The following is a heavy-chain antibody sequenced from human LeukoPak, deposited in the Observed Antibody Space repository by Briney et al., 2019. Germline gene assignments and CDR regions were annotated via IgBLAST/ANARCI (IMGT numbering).Heavy chain of an antibody. CDR3: ARGPFYYDSSGYYYYFDY. CDR2: IIPIFGTA. D-gene: IGHD3-22*01. J-gene: IGHJ4*02. CDR1: GGTFSSYA. V-gene: IGHV1-69*13. Sequence: SVKVSCKASGGTFSSYAISWVRQAPGQGLEWMGGIIPIFGTANYAQKFQGRVTITADESTSTAYMELSSLRSEDTAVYYCARGPFYYDSSGYYYYFDYWGQGTLVTVSS.